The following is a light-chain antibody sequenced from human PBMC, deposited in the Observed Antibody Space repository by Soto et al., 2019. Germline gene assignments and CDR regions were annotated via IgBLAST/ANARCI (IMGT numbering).Light chain of an antibody. CDR2: GAS. J-gene: IGKJ2*01. V-gene: IGKV3-15*01. CDR1: QSVSSN. Sequence: EIVMTQSPATLSVSPGERATLSCRASQSVSSNLAWYQQKPGQAPRLLIYGASTRATGIPAKFSGSGSGTEFTLTISTLQSEHFAVYYCQQYNNWPPYPFGQGTKREVK. CDR3: QQYNNWPPYP.